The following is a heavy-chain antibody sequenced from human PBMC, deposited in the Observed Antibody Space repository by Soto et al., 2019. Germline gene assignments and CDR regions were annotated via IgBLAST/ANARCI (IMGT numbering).Heavy chain of an antibody. Sequence: EVQLVESGGGLVKPGGSLRLSCAASGFSFTKAWMNWVRQAPGKGLEWVGRIRTYSEGERTDYSAPVKCRFSISRDDSKNTLYLQMNSLKIEDTAVYYCTTGSDEGYWGQGALVTVSS. J-gene: IGHJ4*02. D-gene: IGHD1-26*01. CDR2: IRTYSEGERT. V-gene: IGHV3-15*07. CDR3: TTGSDEGY. CDR1: GFSFTKAW.